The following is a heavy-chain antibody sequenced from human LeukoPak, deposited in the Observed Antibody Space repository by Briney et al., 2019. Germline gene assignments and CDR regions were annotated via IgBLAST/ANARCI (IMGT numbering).Heavy chain of an antibody. CDR1: GGSVSSYY. V-gene: IGHV4-4*07. CDR3: ARESGSSWLLRGLEGFDY. J-gene: IGHJ4*02. D-gene: IGHD6-13*01. Sequence: SETLSLTCTVSGGSVSSYYWRWIRQPAGKGLEWIGRIYTSGSTNYNPSLKSRVTMSVDTSKNQFSLKLSSVTAADTAVYYCARESGSSWLLRGLEGFDYWGQGTLVTVSS. CDR2: IYTSGST.